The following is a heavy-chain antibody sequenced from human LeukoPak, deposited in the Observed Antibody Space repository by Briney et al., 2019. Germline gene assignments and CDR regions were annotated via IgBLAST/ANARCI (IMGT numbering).Heavy chain of an antibody. Sequence: GESLRISCKGSGYSFSSYWISWVRQMPGKGLEWMGSIDPSDSYTNCSPPFQGHVPISTDKSISTAYLQWSSLRASDTAMYYCARNRYYYDFSGYYVDYWGQGTLVTVSS. CDR1: GYSFSSYW. CDR3: ARNRYYYDFSGYYVDY. V-gene: IGHV5-10-1*01. J-gene: IGHJ4*02. CDR2: IDPSDSYT. D-gene: IGHD3-22*01.